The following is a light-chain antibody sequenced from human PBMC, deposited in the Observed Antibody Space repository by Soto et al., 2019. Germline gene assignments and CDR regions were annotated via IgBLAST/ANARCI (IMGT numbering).Light chain of an antibody. CDR2: AAS. CDR1: QGIGVY. V-gene: IGKV1-27*01. J-gene: IGKJ4*01. CDR3: QKYNSAPLT. Sequence: DIQMTQSPSSLSASLGDRVTITCWASQGIGVYLAWFQQKPGNVPRLLIYAASTLQSGVPSRFSGSGSGTDFTLTISSLQPEDVATYYCQKYNSAPLTFGGGTKVEIK.